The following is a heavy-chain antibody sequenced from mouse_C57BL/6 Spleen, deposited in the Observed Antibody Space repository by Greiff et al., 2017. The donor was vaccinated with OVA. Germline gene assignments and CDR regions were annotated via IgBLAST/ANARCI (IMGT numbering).Heavy chain of an antibody. CDR2: IDPSDSYT. D-gene: IGHD1-1*01. J-gene: IGHJ1*03. CDR3: ARQATSTVEDWYFDV. Sequence: QVHVKQPGAELVKPGASVKLSCKASGYTFTSYWMQWVKQRPGQGLEWIGEIDPSDSYTNYNQKFKGKATLTVDTSSSTAYMQLGSLTSEDSAVYYCARQATSTVEDWYFDVWGTGTTVTVSS. V-gene: IGHV1-50*01. CDR1: GYTFTSYW.